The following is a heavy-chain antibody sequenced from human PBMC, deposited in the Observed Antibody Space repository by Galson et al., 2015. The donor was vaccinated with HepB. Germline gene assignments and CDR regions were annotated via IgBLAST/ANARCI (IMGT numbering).Heavy chain of an antibody. Sequence: SLRLSCAASGFTFSSYAMHWVRQAPGKGLEWVAVISYDGSNKYYADSVKGRFTISRDNSKNTLYLQMNSLRAEDTAVYYCARDYYDFWSGYSHLVGYWGQGTLVTVSS. J-gene: IGHJ4*02. CDR3: ARDYYDFWSGYSHLVGY. V-gene: IGHV3-30-3*01. CDR2: ISYDGSNK. D-gene: IGHD3-3*01. CDR1: GFTFSSYA.